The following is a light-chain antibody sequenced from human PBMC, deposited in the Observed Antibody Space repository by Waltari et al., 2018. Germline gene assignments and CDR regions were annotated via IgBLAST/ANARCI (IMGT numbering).Light chain of an antibody. CDR1: QSVSFW. CDR2: KAS. Sequence: DIQMTQSPSTLSAYVGDTVTITCRASQSVSFWVAWYQQKPGTAPKLLIYKASDLKGEVPSRFSGSGEGPEFTLTITRVQADDFATYYCQQYNKYPYTFGPGTKVDVK. V-gene: IGKV1-5*03. J-gene: IGKJ2*01. CDR3: QQYNKYPYT.